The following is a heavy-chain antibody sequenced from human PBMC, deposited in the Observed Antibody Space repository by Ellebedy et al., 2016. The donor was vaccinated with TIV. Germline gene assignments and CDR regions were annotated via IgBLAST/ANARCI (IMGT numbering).Heavy chain of an antibody. CDR1: DFTLSDHF. D-gene: IGHD2-15*01. J-gene: IGHJ4*02. V-gene: IGHV3-72*01. CDR3: VRAGGYCSRGSCYSYYFDD. Sequence: GGSLRLSXVASDFTLSDHFMDWVRQAPGKGLEWVGRVRNPGHGYTTEYAPSAEGRFTISRDDSKNSLYLQMNSLKTEDTAVYYCVRAGGYCSRGSCYSYYFDDWGQGALVTVSS. CDR2: VRNPGHGYTT.